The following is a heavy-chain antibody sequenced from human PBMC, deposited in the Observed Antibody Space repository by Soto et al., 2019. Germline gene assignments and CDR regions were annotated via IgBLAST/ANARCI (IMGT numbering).Heavy chain of an antibody. D-gene: IGHD6-13*01. CDR1: GGSISSSSYY. CDR2: IYYSGST. CDR3: ARIAAAGHNWFDP. Sequence: PSETLSLTCTVSGGSISSSSYYWGWIRQPPGKGLEWIGSIYYSGSTYYNPSLKSRVTISVDTSKNQFSLNLSSVTAADTAVYYCARIAAAGHNWFDPWGQGTLVTVSS. J-gene: IGHJ5*02. V-gene: IGHV4-39*01.